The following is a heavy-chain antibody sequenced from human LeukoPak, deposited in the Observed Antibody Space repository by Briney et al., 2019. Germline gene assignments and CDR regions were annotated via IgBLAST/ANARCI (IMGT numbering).Heavy chain of an antibody. Sequence: SVKVSCKASGGTFISYAISWVRQAPGQGLEWMGGIIPIFGTANYAQKFQGRVTITADESTCAAYMELSSLRSEDTAVYYCARVSMMSGTPDYWGQGTLVTVSS. CDR3: ARVSMMSGTPDY. CDR2: IIPIFGTA. D-gene: IGHD3-22*01. CDR1: GGTFISYA. V-gene: IGHV1-69*01. J-gene: IGHJ4*02.